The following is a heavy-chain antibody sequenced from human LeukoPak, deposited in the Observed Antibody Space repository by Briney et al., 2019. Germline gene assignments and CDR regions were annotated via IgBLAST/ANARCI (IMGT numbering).Heavy chain of an antibody. J-gene: IGHJ6*04. CDR2: TYYWSKWYN. CDR1: VDIHSRNNAA. CDR3: ARLVTMVRGPYVYYYYGMDV. D-gene: IGHD3-10*01. V-gene: IGHV6-1*01. Sequence: SHTHSLLCGISVDIHSRNNAAWNWIRQSPSRGLEWQERTYYWSKWYNDYAVSVKSRITIKPDTSKNQFSLQLNSVTPEDTAVYYCARLVTMVRGPYVYYYYGMDVWGKGTTVTVSS.